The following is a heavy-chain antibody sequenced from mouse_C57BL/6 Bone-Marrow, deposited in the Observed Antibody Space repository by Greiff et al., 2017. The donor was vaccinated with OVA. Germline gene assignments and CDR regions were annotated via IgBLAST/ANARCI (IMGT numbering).Heavy chain of an antibody. CDR3: ASDSYYYAYYFDY. CDR1: GYTFTDYY. Sequence: EVQLQQSGPVLVKPGASVKMSCKASGYTFTDYYMNWVKQSHGKRLEWIGVINPYNGGTSYNQKFKGKATLTVDKSSSTAYMELNSLTSEDSAVYYCASDSYYYAYYFDYWGQGTTLTVSS. J-gene: IGHJ2*01. D-gene: IGHD1-1*01. CDR2: INPYNGGT. V-gene: IGHV1-19*01.